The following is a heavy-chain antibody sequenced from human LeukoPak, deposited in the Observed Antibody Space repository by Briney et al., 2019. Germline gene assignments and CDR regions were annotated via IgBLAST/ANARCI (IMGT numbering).Heavy chain of an antibody. CDR2: ISGSGGST. D-gene: IGHD6-13*01. V-gene: IGHV3-23*01. CDR1: GFTFSSYA. Sequence: GGSLRLSCAASGFTFSSYAMSWVRQAPGKGLEWVSAISGSGGSTYYADSVKGRFTISRDNSENTLYLQMNSLRAEDTAVYYCANDSGSSWYILFDYWGQGTLVTVSS. CDR3: ANDSGSSWYILFDY. J-gene: IGHJ4*02.